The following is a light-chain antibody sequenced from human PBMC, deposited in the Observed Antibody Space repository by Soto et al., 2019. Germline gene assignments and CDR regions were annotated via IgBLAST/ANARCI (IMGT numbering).Light chain of an antibody. J-gene: IGKJ5*01. Sequence: EIVMTQSPATLSVSPGERATLSCRASQSVSSNLAWYPQKPGQAPRLLIYGASSRATGIPDRFSGSGSGTDFTLTISRLEPEDFAVYYCQQYGSSSITFGQGTRLRL. V-gene: IGKV3-20*01. CDR2: GAS. CDR1: QSVSSN. CDR3: QQYGSSSIT.